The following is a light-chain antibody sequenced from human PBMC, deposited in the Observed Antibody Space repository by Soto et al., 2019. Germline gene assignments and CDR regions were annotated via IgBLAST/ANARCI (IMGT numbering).Light chain of an antibody. V-gene: IGKV3-15*01. CDR2: DAS. CDR1: QSVSRN. Sequence: EIVMTQSPATLSVSPGERATLSCRASQSVSRNVAWYQQKPGQAPRLLIHDASTRATGISVRFSGSGSATDFTLTINRLEPEDFAVYYCHQYANSPLTFGQGTKLEIK. J-gene: IGKJ2*01. CDR3: HQYANSPLT.